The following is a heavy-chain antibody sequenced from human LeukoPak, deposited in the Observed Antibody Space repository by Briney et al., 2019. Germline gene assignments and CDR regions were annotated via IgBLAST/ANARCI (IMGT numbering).Heavy chain of an antibody. CDR3: ARDQTTVTGTRWCFDL. J-gene: IGHJ2*01. CDR1: GGSVSSDSSS. Sequence: SETLSLTCTVSGGSVSSDSSSWGWFRQPPGKGLEWIGYIYESGSTNYNSALKSRVTMSVDTSENQFSLKLTSVTAADTAVYYCARDQTTVTGTRWCFDLWGRGTLVTVPS. CDR2: IYESGST. D-gene: IGHD6-19*01. V-gene: IGHV4-61*01.